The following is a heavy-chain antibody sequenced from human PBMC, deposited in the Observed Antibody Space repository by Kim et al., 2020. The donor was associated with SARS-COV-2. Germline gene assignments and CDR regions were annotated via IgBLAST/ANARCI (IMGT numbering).Heavy chain of an antibody. J-gene: IGHJ4*02. CDR2: INHSGST. CDR3: ARGGYQLPREYGSGSYYDY. D-gene: IGHD3-10*01. CDR1: GGSFSGYY. V-gene: IGHV4-34*01. Sequence: SETLSLTCAVYGGSFSGYYWSWIRQPPGKGLEWIGEINHSGSTNYNPSLKSRVTISVDTSKNQFSLKLSSVTAADTAVYYCARGGYQLPREYGSGSYYDYWGQGTLVTVSS.